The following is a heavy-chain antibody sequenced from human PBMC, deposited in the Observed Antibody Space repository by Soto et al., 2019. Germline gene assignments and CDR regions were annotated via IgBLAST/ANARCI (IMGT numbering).Heavy chain of an antibody. CDR2: ISSSSSFT. CDR1: GFTFSDYY. CDR3: TRQGCTSTSCFSQLDS. Sequence: PGGSLRLSXAASGFTFSDYYMSWIRQAPGKGLEWVSYISSSSSFTNYAESVKGRFTISRDNGKNSLYLQLSSLRAEDTAVYYCTRQGCTSTSCFSQLDSRGQGTLVTVSS. D-gene: IGHD2-2*01. V-gene: IGHV3-11*06. J-gene: IGHJ4*02.